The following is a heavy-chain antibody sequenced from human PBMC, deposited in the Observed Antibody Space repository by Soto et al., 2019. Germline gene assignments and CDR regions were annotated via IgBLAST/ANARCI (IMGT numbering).Heavy chain of an antibody. V-gene: IGHV3-23*01. CDR1: GFTFSSSA. J-gene: IGHJ4*02. CDR3: AKDRHCPRDYFHY. CDR2: VSANGQGI. Sequence: GGSLRLSCSAYGFTFSSSAISWVRQPSGKGLEWVSAVSANGQGIYYADSVRGRFTISRDNSKNTVFLHMDSLSAEDTAVYYCAKDRHCPRDYFHYWRQGTLVTVSS.